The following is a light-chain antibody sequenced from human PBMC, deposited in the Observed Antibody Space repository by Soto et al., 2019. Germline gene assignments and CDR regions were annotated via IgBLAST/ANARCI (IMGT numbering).Light chain of an antibody. CDR3: SSYTSSSLLYV. Sequence: QSVLTQPASVSGSPGQSITISCTGTSSDVGGYNYVSWYQQHPGKAPKLMIYDVSNRPSGVSNRFSGSKSGNTASLTISGLQAEDEADDYCSSYTSSSLLYVFGTGTKVTVL. CDR1: SSDVGGYNY. CDR2: DVS. V-gene: IGLV2-14*01. J-gene: IGLJ1*01.